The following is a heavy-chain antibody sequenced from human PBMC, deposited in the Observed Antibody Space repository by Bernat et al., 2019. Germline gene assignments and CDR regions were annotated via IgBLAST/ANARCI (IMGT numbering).Heavy chain of an antibody. CDR3: AREVRFLEWSRTPNWFDP. V-gene: IGHV3-21*01. Sequence: EVQLVESGGGLVKPGGSLRLSCAASGFTFSSYSMNWVRQAPGKGLEWVSSISSSSSYIYYADSVKGRFTISRDNAKNSLYLQMNSLRAEDTAVYYCAREVRFLEWSRTPNWFDPWGQGTLVTVSS. D-gene: IGHD3-3*01. CDR2: ISSSSSYI. J-gene: IGHJ5*02. CDR1: GFTFSSYS.